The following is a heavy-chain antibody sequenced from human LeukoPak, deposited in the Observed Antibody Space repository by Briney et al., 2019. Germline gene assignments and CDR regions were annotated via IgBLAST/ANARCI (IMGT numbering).Heavy chain of an antibody. CDR3: ARNDIYYYGMDV. CDR1: GGSMSPYH. V-gene: IGHV4-59*08. CDR2: IYYSGST. Sequence: SETLSLTCTVSGGSMSPYHWGWIRQPPGKGLEWTGYIYYSGSTNYNPSLNSRVTISVDTSKNQFSLKLSSVTAADTAVYYCARNDIYYYGMDVWGQGTTVTVSS. D-gene: IGHD1-1*01. J-gene: IGHJ6*02.